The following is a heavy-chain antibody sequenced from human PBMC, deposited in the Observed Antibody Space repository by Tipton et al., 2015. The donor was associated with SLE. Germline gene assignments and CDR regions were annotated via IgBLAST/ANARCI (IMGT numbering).Heavy chain of an antibody. D-gene: IGHD2-21*02. CDR2: ISWNSDSI. Sequence: VQLVQSGGGLVQPGRSLRLSCAASGFTFDDYVIHWVRQAPGKGLAWVSGISWNSDSIDYAASVKGRFTISRDNARNSLSLQMDNLRGEDTAVFYCARSGCGGDCQYPGDFQLWGQGTLVTVSS. J-gene: IGHJ1*01. CDR3: ARSGCGGDCQYPGDFQL. CDR1: GFTFDDYV. V-gene: IGHV3-9*01.